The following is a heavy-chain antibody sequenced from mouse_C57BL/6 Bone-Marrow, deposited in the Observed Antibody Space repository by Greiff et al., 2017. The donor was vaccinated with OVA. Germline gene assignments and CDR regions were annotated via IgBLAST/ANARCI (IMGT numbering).Heavy chain of an antibody. V-gene: IGHV1-82*01. D-gene: IGHD2-1*01. CDR3: ARYHYGNYNYAMDY. J-gene: IGHJ4*01. CDR2: IYPGDGDT. Sequence: QVQLQQSGPELVKPGASVKISCKASGYAFSSSWMNWVKQRPGKGLEWIGRIYPGDGDTNYNGKFKGKATLTADKSSSTAYMELRSLTSEDSAVYFCARYHYGNYNYAMDYWGQGTSVTVSS. CDR1: GYAFSSSW.